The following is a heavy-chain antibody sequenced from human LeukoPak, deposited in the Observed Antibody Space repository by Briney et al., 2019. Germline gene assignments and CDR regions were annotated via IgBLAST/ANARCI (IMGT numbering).Heavy chain of an antibody. CDR3: TKLKGWYGEGFFDY. CDR1: GFAVSTNY. D-gene: IGHD3-10*01. CDR2: IYSGGTT. J-gene: IGHJ4*02. Sequence: GGSLRLSCAASGFAVSTNYMSWVRQAPGKGLEWVSVIYSGGTTFYADSVKGRFTTSRDNSNNTLYLRMNSLRADDTAVYYCTKLKGWYGEGFFDYWGQGTLVTVSS. V-gene: IGHV3-53*01.